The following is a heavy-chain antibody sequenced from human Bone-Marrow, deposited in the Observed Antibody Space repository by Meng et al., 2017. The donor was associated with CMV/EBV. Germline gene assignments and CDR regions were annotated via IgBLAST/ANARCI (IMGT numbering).Heavy chain of an antibody. J-gene: IGHJ4*01. CDR2: INPNSGDT. CDR3: ARGYCSSTSCYDFDH. V-gene: IGHV1-2*02. Sequence: ASVKVSCKASGYTFIAYYMHWVRQAPGQGLEWMGWINPNSGDTNYAQKFQGRVSMTRDTSISTAYMELSRLRSDDTAVYYCARGYCSSTSCYDFDHWGQERWSPSPQ. D-gene: IGHD2-2*01. CDR1: GYTFIAYY.